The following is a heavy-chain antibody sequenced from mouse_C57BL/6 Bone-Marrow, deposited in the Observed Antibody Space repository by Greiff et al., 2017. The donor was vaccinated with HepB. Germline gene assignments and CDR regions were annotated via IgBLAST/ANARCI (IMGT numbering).Heavy chain of an antibody. CDR1: GYTFTDYY. Sequence: VMLVESGAELVRPGASVKLSCKASGYTFTDYYINWVKQRPGQGLEWIARIYPGSGNTYYNEKFKGKATLTAEKSSSTAYMQLSSLTSEDSAVYFCARSYYSNYWFAYWGQGTLVTVSA. V-gene: IGHV1-76*01. CDR2: IYPGSGNT. J-gene: IGHJ3*01. D-gene: IGHD2-5*01. CDR3: ARSYYSNYWFAY.